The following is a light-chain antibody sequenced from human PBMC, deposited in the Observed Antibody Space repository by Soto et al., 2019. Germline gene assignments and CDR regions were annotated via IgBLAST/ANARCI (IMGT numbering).Light chain of an antibody. CDR1: QSISSY. CDR3: QQSYSTPLT. V-gene: IGKV1-39*01. J-gene: IGKJ4*01. Sequence: DIQMTQSPSSLSASVGDRVTITCRASQSISSYLNWYQQNPGKAPKLLIYAASSLQSGVPSRFSGSAAGTDFTLTISSLQPEDFATYYCQQSYSTPLTFGGGTKVEIK. CDR2: AAS.